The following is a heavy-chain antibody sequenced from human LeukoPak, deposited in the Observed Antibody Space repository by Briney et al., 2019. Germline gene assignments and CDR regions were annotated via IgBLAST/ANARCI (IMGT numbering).Heavy chain of an antibody. D-gene: IGHD1-26*01. V-gene: IGHV3-21*01. CDR2: ISSSSSYI. Sequence: GGSLRLSCAASGFTFSSYSMNWVRQAPGKGLEWVSSISSSSSYIYYADSVKGRFTISRDNAKNSLYLQMNSLRAEDTAVYYCARAGVGATSFDYWGQGTVVTVSS. CDR3: ARAGVGATSFDY. J-gene: IGHJ4*02. CDR1: GFTFSSYS.